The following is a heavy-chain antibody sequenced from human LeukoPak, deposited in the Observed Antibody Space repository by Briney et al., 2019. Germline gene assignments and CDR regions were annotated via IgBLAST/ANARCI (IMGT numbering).Heavy chain of an antibody. CDR2: IYSSGST. D-gene: IGHD3-10*01. Sequence: PSETLSLTCTVSGGSISSGSYYWSWIRQPAGKGLEWIGRIYSSGSTNYNPSLKSRVTVSVDTAKNQFSLNLNSVTAADTAVYYCARGGDRSFDYWGQGTLVTVSS. CDR1: GGSISSGSYY. CDR3: ARGGDRSFDY. J-gene: IGHJ4*02. V-gene: IGHV4-61*02.